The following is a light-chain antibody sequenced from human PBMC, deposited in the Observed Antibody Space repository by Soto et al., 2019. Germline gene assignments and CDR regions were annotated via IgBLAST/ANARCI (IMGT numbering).Light chain of an antibody. CDR1: NIAIKS. CDR3: QVWDSSSDHRVV. Sequence: SYVLTQAPSVSEAPGQTARITCGGNNIAIKSVHWYQQKPGQAPVLVVYDDGDRPSGIPERFSGSNSGNTATLTITRVEAGDDADYHCQVWDSSSDHRVVFGGGTKLTVL. V-gene: IGLV3-21*02. J-gene: IGLJ2*01. CDR2: DDG.